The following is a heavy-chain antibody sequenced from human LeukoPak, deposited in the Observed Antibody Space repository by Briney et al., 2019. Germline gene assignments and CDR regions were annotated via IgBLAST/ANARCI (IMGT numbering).Heavy chain of an antibody. J-gene: IGHJ6*02. Sequence: GGSLRLSCAASGFTFSSHWMHWVRQAPGKGLVWVSRINSDGSSTSYADSVKGRFTISRDNAKNTLYLQMNSLRAEDTAVYHCAREFVRSSWPYYYYGMDVWGQGTTVTVSS. CDR2: INSDGSST. D-gene: IGHD6-13*01. CDR1: GFTFSSHW. CDR3: AREFVRSSWPYYYYGMDV. V-gene: IGHV3-74*01.